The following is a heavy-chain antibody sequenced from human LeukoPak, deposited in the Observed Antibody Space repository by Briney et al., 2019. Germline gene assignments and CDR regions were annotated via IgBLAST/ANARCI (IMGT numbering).Heavy chain of an antibody. V-gene: IGHV1-18*01. CDR1: GYTFTSYG. CDR2: ISAYNGNT. D-gene: IGHD3-22*01. Sequence: ASVKVSCKASGYTFTSYGISWVRQAPGQGLEWMGWISAYNGNTNYAQKLQGRVTMTTDTSTSTAYMELRSLRSDDTAVYYCASRPHPDYYDSSGYQGAFDIWGQGTMVTVSS. CDR3: ASRPHPDYYDSSGYQGAFDI. J-gene: IGHJ3*02.